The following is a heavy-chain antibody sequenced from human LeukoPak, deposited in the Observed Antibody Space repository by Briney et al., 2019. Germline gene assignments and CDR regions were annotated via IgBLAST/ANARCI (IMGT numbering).Heavy chain of an antibody. J-gene: IGHJ4*02. CDR2: ISGSAATT. CDR1: GFTFSTYG. Sequence: GGTLRLSCAASGFTFSTYGMTWVRQAPGKGLEWVSAISGSAATTFYADSVKGRFTISRDNSKNTLYLQMNSLRAEDTAVYYCAKRGPGSPQSGKYYFDYWGQGTLVTVSS. CDR3: AKRGPGSPQSGKYYFDY. D-gene: IGHD3-10*01. V-gene: IGHV3-23*01.